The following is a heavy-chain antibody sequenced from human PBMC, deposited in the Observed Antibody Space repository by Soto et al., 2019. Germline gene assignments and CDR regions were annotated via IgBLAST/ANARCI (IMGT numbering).Heavy chain of an antibody. CDR2: IYPSGTT. CDR1: GDSFSRYY. V-gene: IGHV4-4*07. D-gene: IGHD3-10*01. CDR3: ARDDYGSAGMDV. Sequence: SETLSLTCNVSGDSFSRYYWSWIRQPSGKGLEWIGRIYPSGTTNYNPSLKSRLTLSRDASKNQFSLSLRSVTAADTAVYFCARDDYGSAGMDVWGQGTTVTVSS. J-gene: IGHJ6*02.